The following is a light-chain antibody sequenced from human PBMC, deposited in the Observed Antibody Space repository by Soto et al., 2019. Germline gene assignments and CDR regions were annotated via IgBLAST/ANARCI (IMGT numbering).Light chain of an antibody. CDR3: QQYCSSST. J-gene: IGKJ5*01. CDR1: QRVSSNS. Sequence: IGVTQSPATLSVSTGERATISCRASQRVSSNSFSWYRQTPGQAPRLLIYGASSRPTGLPNRFSGSGSGTDFTLTISRLEPEDFAVYYCQQYCSSSTFGQGTLLAIK. CDR2: GAS. V-gene: IGKV3-20*01.